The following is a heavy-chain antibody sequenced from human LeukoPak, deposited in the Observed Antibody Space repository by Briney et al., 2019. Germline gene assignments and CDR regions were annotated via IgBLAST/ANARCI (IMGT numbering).Heavy chain of an antibody. Sequence: GGSLRLXYAASGFTFSNYWMSWGRQAPGKELEWVANIKQDGREKHYVDSVKGRFTISRDNARNSLFLQMQSLRAEDTAVYYCARDSWDGDLDYWGQGTLVTVSS. D-gene: IGHD6-13*01. J-gene: IGHJ4*02. CDR1: GFTFSNYW. CDR2: IKQDGREK. V-gene: IGHV3-7*01. CDR3: ARDSWDGDLDY.